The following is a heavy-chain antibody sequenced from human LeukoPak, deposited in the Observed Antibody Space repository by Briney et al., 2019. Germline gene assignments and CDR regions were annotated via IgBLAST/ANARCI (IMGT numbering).Heavy chain of an antibody. CDR1: AFTFDDYG. CDR2: INWNGGST. Sequence: PGGSLRLSRAASAFTFDDYGMTWVRQAPGKGLEWVSGINWNGGSTGYAVSVKGRFTISRDSAKNSLYLQMNSLRAEDTALYYCARDLGYKDYVSAFDIWGQGTMVTVSS. J-gene: IGHJ3*02. CDR3: ARDLGYKDYVSAFDI. D-gene: IGHD5-24*01. V-gene: IGHV3-20*04.